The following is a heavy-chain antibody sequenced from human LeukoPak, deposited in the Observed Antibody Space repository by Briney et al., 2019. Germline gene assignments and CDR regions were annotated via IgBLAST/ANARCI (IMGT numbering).Heavy chain of an antibody. D-gene: IGHD3-10*01. J-gene: IGHJ4*02. CDR2: IYPGDSNT. Sequence: GESLKISCKGSGYNFPTSWIGWVRQMPGKRLEWMAIIYPGDSNTKYSPSFQGQVTISADKSINTAYLQWSSLKASDTAMYYCARPIYFGSHDWGQGTLVTVYS. V-gene: IGHV5-51*01. CDR3: ARPIYFGSHD. CDR1: GYNFPTSW.